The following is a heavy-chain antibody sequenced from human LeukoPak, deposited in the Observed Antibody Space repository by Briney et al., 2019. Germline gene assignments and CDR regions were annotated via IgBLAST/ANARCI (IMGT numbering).Heavy chain of an antibody. Sequence: GGSLRLSCAASGFTFTNYWMNWLRQAPGEGLEWVANLKQDGSEKNYVDSVKGRFTISRDNAKNSLYLQMNSLRVEDTAVYYCARERVTTTSFDYWGQGVLVTVSS. V-gene: IGHV3-7*01. CDR1: GFTFTNYW. J-gene: IGHJ4*02. CDR2: LKQDGSEK. D-gene: IGHD2/OR15-2a*01. CDR3: ARERVTTTSFDY.